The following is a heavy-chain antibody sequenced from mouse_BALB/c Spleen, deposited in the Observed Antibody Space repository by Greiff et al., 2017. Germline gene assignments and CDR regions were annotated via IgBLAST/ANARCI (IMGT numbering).Heavy chain of an antibody. J-gene: IGHJ4*01. CDR3: ARGPYALYAMDY. V-gene: IGHV3-6*02. CDR1: GYSITSGYY. D-gene: IGHD6-5*01. Sequence: EVQRVESGPGLVKPSQSLSLTCSVTGYSITSGYYWNWIRQFPGNKLEWMGYISYDGSNNYNPSLKNRISITRDTSKNQFFLKLNSVTTEDTATYYCARGPYALYAMDYWGQGTSVTVSS. CDR2: ISYDGSN.